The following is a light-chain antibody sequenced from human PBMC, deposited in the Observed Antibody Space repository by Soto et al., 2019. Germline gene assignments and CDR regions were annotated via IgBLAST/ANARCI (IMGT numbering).Light chain of an antibody. CDR3: QQYGSSLFT. Sequence: EIVLTQSPGTLSLSPGERATLSCRASQSVSSSYLASYQQKPGQAPRLLIYGASSRATGIPDRFSGSGSGTDFTLTISRLEPEDVAVYYCQQYGSSLFTCGPGTKVDIK. CDR1: QSVSSSY. V-gene: IGKV3-20*01. J-gene: IGKJ3*01. CDR2: GAS.